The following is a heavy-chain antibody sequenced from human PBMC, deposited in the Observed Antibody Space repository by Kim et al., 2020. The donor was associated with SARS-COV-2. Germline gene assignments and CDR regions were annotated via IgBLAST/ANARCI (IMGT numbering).Heavy chain of an antibody. J-gene: IGHJ4*02. CDR2: ISYDGSNK. CDR3: ARVTGAARPREDY. Sequence: GGSLRLSCAASGFTFSSYAMHWVRQAPGKGLEWVAVISYDGSNKYYADSVKGRFTISRDNSKNTLYLQMNSLRAEDTAVYYRARVTGAARPREDYWGQGTLVTVSS. D-gene: IGHD6-6*01. CDR1: GFTFSSYA. V-gene: IGHV3-30-3*01.